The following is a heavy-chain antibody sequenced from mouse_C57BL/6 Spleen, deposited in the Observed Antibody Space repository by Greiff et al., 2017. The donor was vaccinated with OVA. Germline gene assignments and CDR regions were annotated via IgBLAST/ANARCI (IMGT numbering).Heavy chain of an antibody. Sequence: QVTLKESGPGILQSSQTLSLTCSFSGFSLSTSGMGVSWIRQPSGEGLEWLAHIYWDDDKRYNPSLKSRLTISKDTSRNQVFLKITSVDTADTATYYCARIPYYYGSYWYFDVWGTGTTVTVSS. CDR2: IYWDDDK. D-gene: IGHD1-1*01. CDR1: GFSLSTSGMG. CDR3: ARIPYYYGSYWYFDV. J-gene: IGHJ1*03. V-gene: IGHV8-12*01.